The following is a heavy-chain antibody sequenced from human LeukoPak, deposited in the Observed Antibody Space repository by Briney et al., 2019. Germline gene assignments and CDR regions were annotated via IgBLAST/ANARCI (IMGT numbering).Heavy chain of an antibody. CDR2: IYYSGST. Sequence: PSETLSLTCTVSGGSISSYYWSWIWQPPGKGLEWIGYIYYSGSTNYNPSLKSRVTISVDTSKNQFSLKLSSVTAADTAVYYCARGYSSGYSRFDYWGQGTLVTVSS. D-gene: IGHD6-19*01. J-gene: IGHJ4*02. V-gene: IGHV4-59*01. CDR1: GGSISSYY. CDR3: ARGYSSGYSRFDY.